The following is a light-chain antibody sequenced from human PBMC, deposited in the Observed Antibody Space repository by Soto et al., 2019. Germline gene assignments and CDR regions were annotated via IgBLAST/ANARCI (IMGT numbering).Light chain of an antibody. CDR1: QSVSSNY. J-gene: IGKJ3*01. CDR2: GGS. V-gene: IGKV3-20*01. Sequence: EIVLTQSPGTLSLSPGERATLSCRASQSVSSNYLAWYQQKPGQAPRLLIYGGSSRATGIPDRFSGSGSGTDFTLTISRLEPEDCAVYYCQQYGSSPGLFTFGPGTKVDIK. CDR3: QQYGSSPGLFT.